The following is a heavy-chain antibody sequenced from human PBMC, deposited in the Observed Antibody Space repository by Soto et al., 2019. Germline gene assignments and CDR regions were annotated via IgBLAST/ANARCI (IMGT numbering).Heavy chain of an antibody. CDR2: ISSSGSII. CDR3: ARDQGYHDSSGYFDY. D-gene: IGHD3-22*01. J-gene: IGHJ4*02. Sequence: PGGSLRLSCAASGFTFSDYYMSWIRQAPGKGLEWVSYISSSGSIIYYADSVKGRFTISRDNARNSLYLQLNSLRAEDTAVYYCARDQGYHDSSGYFDYWGQGTLVTVSS. CDR1: GFTFSDYY. V-gene: IGHV3-11*01.